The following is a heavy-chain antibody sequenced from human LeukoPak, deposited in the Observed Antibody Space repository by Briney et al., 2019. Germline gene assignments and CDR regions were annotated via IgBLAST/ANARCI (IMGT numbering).Heavy chain of an antibody. V-gene: IGHV3-21*01. CDR3: ARDWGIAAAGPTFDY. Sequence: PGGSLRLSCAASGFTFSSYSMNWVRQAPGKGLEWVSSISSSSSYIYYADSVKGRFTISRDNAKNSLYLQMNSLRAEDTAVYYCARDWGIAAAGPTFDYWGQGTLVTVSS. CDR1: GFTFSSYS. CDR2: ISSSSSYI. D-gene: IGHD6-13*01. J-gene: IGHJ4*02.